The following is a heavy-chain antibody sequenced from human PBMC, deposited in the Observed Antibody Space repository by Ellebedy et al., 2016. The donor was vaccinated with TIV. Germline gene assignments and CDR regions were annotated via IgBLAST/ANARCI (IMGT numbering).Heavy chain of an antibody. CDR2: ISYDGSKQ. V-gene: IGHV3-30-3*01. Sequence: GGSLRLXXAASGFTLTNYAMHWIRQAPGKGLEWMAVISYDGSKQYYADSVKHRFTMSRDNSKNTVYLQMTGLRAEDTALYYCARPREHHLQYGCLEMWGQGTMVTVSS. D-gene: IGHD5-24*01. CDR1: GFTLTNYA. CDR3: ARPREHHLQYGCLEM. J-gene: IGHJ3*01.